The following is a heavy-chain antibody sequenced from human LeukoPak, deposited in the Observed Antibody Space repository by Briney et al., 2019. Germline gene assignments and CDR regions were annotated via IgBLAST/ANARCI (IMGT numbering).Heavy chain of an antibody. CDR2: ISAYNANT. V-gene: IGHV1-18*01. J-gene: IGHJ5*02. Sequence: ASVKVSCKASGYTFTNYGINWVRQAPGQGLEWMGWISAYNANTNYAQKLQGRVTMTTDTFTTTAYMELRSLRSDDTAVYYCARIIAAAGIRPVGRWFDPWGQGTLVTVSS. CDR1: GYTFTNYG. CDR3: ARIIAAAGIRPVGRWFDP. D-gene: IGHD6-13*01.